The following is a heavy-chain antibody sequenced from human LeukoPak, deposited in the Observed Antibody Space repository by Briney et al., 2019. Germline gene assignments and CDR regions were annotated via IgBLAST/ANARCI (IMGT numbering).Heavy chain of an antibody. CDR1: GYTFTSYD. D-gene: IGHD4-11*01. V-gene: IGHV1-8*01. CDR3: ARDGASYSNYYYYYYYMDV. Sequence: GASVKVSCEASGYTFTSYDINWVRQATGQGLEWMGWMNPNSGNTGYAQKFQGRVTMTRNTSISTAYMELSSLRSEDTAVYYCARDGASYSNYYYYYYYMDVWGKGTTVTVSS. J-gene: IGHJ6*03. CDR2: MNPNSGNT.